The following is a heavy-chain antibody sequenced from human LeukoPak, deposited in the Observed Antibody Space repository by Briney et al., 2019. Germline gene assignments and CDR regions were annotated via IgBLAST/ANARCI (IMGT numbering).Heavy chain of an antibody. CDR3: ARDFSVPRGYSSGWYSLRSVYFQH. Sequence: PGGSLRLSCAASGFTFSSYEMNWVRQAPGKGLEWVSYISSSGSTIYYADSVKGRFTISRDNAKNSLYLQMNSLRAEDTAVYYCARDFSVPRGYSSGWYSLRSVYFQHWGQGTLVTVSS. CDR2: ISSSGSTI. CDR1: GFTFSSYE. D-gene: IGHD6-19*01. J-gene: IGHJ1*01. V-gene: IGHV3-48*03.